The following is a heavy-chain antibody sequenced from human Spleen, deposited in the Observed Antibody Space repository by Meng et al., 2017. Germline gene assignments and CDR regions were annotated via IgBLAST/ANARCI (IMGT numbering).Heavy chain of an antibody. J-gene: IGHJ4*02. CDR2: ISSSSSYI. CDR3: AREYIEN. V-gene: IGHV3-21*01. Sequence: EVQLEESGGGLVQPGGSLKLPCAASGFTVSSNQMSWVRQAPGKGLEWVSSISSSSSYIYYADSVKGRFTISRDNAKNSLYLQMNSLRAEDTAVYYCAREYIENWDQGTLVTVSS. CDR1: GFTVSSNQ. D-gene: IGHD3-16*02.